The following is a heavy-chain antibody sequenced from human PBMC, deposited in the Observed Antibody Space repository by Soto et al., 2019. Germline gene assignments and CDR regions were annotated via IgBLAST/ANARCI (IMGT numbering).Heavy chain of an antibody. J-gene: IGHJ2*01. V-gene: IGHV4-39*01. CDR3: ASYRVATTKNWYFDL. D-gene: IGHD5-12*01. Sequence: SETLSLTCTVSGGSISSSSYYWGWIRQPPGKGLEWIGSIYYSGSTYYNPSLKSRVTISVDTSKNQFSLKLSSVTTADTAVYYCASYRVATTKNWYFDLWGRGTLVTVSS. CDR2: IYYSGST. CDR1: GGSISSSSYY.